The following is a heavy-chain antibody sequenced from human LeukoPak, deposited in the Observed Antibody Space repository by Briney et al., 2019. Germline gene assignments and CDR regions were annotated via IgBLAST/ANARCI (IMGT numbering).Heavy chain of an antibody. J-gene: IGHJ4*02. CDR3: ARDGFYDSSGY. CDR1: GGSINSYY. D-gene: IGHD3-22*01. CDR2: ISYSGRT. V-gene: IGHV4-59*12. Sequence: SETLSLTCTVSGGSINSYYWSWIRQPPGKGLEWIGYISYSGRTNYNPSLKSRVTISVDTSKNQFSLKLSSVTAADTAVYYCARDGFYDSSGYWGQGTLVTVSS.